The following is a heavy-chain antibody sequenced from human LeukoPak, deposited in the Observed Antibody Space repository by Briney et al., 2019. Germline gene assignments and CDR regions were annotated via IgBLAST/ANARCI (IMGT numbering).Heavy chain of an antibody. CDR3: ARRYRVNSSNWDWFDP. Sequence: SETLSLTCTVSGGSISSHYWTWIRQPPGKGLEWIGYINYREYTNYNPSLKSRVAISVDMSKNQFSLKLTSVTAADTAVYYCARRYRVNSSNWDWFDPWGQGTLVTVSS. J-gene: IGHJ5*02. V-gene: IGHV4-59*11. CDR2: INYREYT. CDR1: GGSISSHY. D-gene: IGHD2/OR15-2a*01.